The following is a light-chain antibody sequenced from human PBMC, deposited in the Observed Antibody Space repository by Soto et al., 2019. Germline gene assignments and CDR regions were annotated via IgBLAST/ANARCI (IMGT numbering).Light chain of an antibody. V-gene: IGKV1-5*03. CDR2: KAS. CDR3: QQYSDSSGA. Sequence: DIPMTQSPSTLSGSVGDRVTIXXRASQTISSWLAWYQQKPGKAPXPLTYKASTLKSGVPSRFSGSGSGTGFTLTISSLQPDDFATYYCQQYSDSSGAFGQGTKVE. J-gene: IGKJ1*01. CDR1: QTISSW.